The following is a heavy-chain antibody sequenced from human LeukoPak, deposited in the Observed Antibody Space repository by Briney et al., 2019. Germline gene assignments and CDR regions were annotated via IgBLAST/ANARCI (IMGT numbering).Heavy chain of an antibody. CDR3: ATVGEQQLVLGYFQH. Sequence: PSETLSLTCTVSGGSISSYYWSWIRQPPGKGLEWIGYIYFSGSANDNSSLKSRVTFSADASKNQFSLRLSSVTAADTAVYYCATVGEQQLVLGYFQHWGQGTLVTVSS. J-gene: IGHJ1*01. D-gene: IGHD6-13*01. CDR1: GGSISSYY. V-gene: IGHV4-59*01. CDR2: IYFSGSA.